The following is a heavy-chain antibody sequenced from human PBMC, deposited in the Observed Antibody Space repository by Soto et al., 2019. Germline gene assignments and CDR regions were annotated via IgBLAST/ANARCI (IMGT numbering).Heavy chain of an antibody. CDR1: GFTFSSYS. CDR2: ISSSSSYI. J-gene: IGHJ4*02. D-gene: IGHD5-18*01. CDR3: ARDQPGYSYGYGLGY. Sequence: EVQLVESGGGLVKPGGSLRLSCAASGFTFSSYSMNWVRQAPGKGLEWVSSISSSSSYIYYADSVKGRFTISRDNAQTSLLLEMNGLRAEDTAVYYWARDQPGYSYGYGLGYWGQGTLVTVSS. V-gene: IGHV3-21*01.